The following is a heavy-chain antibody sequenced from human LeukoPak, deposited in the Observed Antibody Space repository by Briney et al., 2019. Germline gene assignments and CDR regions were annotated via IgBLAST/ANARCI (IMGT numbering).Heavy chain of an antibody. D-gene: IGHD2-2*02. V-gene: IGHV5-51*01. Sequence: GESLKISCKASGYSFTNNWIGWVRQMSGKGLEWVGIMHPGSSETRYSPSFQGQVTISVDKSLSSAFLQWSSLKASDSGIYFCAAQGCTSVSCYTGDRWGQGPRVTVSS. CDR1: GYSFTNNW. CDR3: AAQGCTSVSCYTGDR. J-gene: IGHJ5*02. CDR2: MHPGSSET.